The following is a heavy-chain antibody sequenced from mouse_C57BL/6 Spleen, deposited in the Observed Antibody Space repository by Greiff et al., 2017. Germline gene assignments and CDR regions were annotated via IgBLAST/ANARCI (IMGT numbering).Heavy chain of an antibody. CDR2: INPSTGGT. V-gene: IGHV1-42*01. CDR1: GYSFTGYY. J-gene: IGHJ2*01. Sequence: EVQLQQSGPELVKPGASVKISCKASGYSFTGYYMNWVKQSPEKSLEWIGEINPSTGGTTYNQKFKAKATLTVDKSSSTAYMQLKSLTSEDSAVYYCAITTVENYFDYWGQGTTLTVSS. D-gene: IGHD1-1*01. CDR3: AITTVENYFDY.